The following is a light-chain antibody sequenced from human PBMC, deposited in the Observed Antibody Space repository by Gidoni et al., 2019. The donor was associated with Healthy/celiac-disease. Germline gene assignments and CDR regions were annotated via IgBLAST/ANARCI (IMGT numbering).Light chain of an antibody. CDR1: NIGSKS. J-gene: IGLJ2*01. CDR3: QVWDSSSDHVV. Sequence: SYVLPQPPSVSVAPGQTARITCGGNNIGSKSVHWYQQKPGPAPVLVVYDDSDRPSRIPERFSGSNSGNTATRTISRVEAGDEADYYCQVWDSSSDHVVFGGGTKLTVL. CDR2: DDS. V-gene: IGLV3-21*02.